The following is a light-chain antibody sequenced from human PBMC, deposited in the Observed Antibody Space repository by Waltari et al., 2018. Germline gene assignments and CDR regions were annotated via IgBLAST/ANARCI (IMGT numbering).Light chain of an antibody. J-gene: IGLJ3*02. CDR2: DVT. CDR3: CSYAGNFIWV. CDR1: YVDVGPYHL. Sequence: QSALTQPHAVSGSLGQSFTISSTGTYVDVGPYHLFSWYHQHPGQAPKPLIFDVTARPSGVSNRFSGSKSGNTASLTISGLQAEDEADYYCCSYAGNFIWVFGGGTKLPVL. V-gene: IGLV2-23*02.